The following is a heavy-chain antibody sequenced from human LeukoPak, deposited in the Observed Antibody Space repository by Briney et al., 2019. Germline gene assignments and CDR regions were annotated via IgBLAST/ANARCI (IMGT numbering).Heavy chain of an antibody. Sequence: PGGSLRLSCAASGFTFSSYWMHWVRQAPGKGLVWVSRINSDGSSTTYADSVKGRFTISRDNAKNTLYLQMNSLRAEDTAVYYCATAGGPVDCTGMNCYSAYWGQGTLVTVAS. D-gene: IGHD2-8*02. V-gene: IGHV3-74*01. CDR1: GFTFSSYW. J-gene: IGHJ4*02. CDR2: INSDGSST. CDR3: ATAGGPVDCTGMNCYSAY.